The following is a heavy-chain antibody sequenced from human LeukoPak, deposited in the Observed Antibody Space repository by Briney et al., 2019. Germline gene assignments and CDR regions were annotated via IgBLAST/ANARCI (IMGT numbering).Heavy chain of an antibody. CDR3: ARDFRGSVDAFDI. CDR2: IYYSGRT. V-gene: IGHV4-59*01. J-gene: IGHJ3*02. CDR1: GGSISDYY. Sequence: SSETLSLTCTVSGGSISDYYWNWMRQPPGKGLEWIGYIYYSGRTNYNPSLKSRVSISVDTSKNQFSLKLSSVTAADTAVYYCARDFRGSVDAFDIRGQGTMVAVSS.